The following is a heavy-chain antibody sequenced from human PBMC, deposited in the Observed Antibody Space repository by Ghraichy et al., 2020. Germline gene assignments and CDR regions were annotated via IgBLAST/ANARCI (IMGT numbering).Heavy chain of an antibody. CDR1: GFTFSTYW. Sequence: GGSLRLSCEASGFTFSTYWVTWVRQAPGRGLEWLANIKGDGTERYYADSLKGRFTISRDNAKNSLFLQMDSLRAEDPAVYYCARDSRDRPAVGTFDYWGQGTLVTVSS. V-gene: IGHV3-7*03. J-gene: IGHJ4*02. D-gene: IGHD6-13*01. CDR2: IKGDGTER. CDR3: ARDSRDRPAVGTFDY.